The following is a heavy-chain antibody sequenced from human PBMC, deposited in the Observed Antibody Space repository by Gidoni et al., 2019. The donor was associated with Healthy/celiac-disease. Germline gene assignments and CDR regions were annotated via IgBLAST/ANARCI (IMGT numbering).Heavy chain of an antibody. Sequence: QVQLVESGGGLVKPGGSLRLSCAASGFTFIDYYMSWIRPAPGKGLEWVSYISSSGSTIYYADSVKGRFTISRDNAKNSLYLQMNSLRAEDTAVYYCARDFRGGYDFWSGNKGNYWYFDLWGRGTLVTVSS. CDR2: ISSSGSTI. V-gene: IGHV3-11*01. D-gene: IGHD3-3*01. CDR1: GFTFIDYY. CDR3: ARDFRGGYDFWSGNKGNYWYFDL. J-gene: IGHJ2*01.